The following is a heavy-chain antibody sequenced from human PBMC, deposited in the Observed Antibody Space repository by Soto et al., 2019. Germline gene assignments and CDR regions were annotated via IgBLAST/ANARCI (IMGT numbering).Heavy chain of an antibody. D-gene: IGHD2-2*01. J-gene: IGHJ6*02. Sequence: QVQLVQSGAEVKKPGSSVKVSCKAFGGTFSSYTISWVRQAPGQGLEWMGRIIPILGIANYAQKFQGRVTITADKSTSTAYMELSSLRSEDTAVYYCARDTVVVPAADYYGMDVWGQGTTVTVSS. CDR2: IIPILGIA. CDR1: GGTFSSYT. V-gene: IGHV1-69*08. CDR3: ARDTVVVPAADYYGMDV.